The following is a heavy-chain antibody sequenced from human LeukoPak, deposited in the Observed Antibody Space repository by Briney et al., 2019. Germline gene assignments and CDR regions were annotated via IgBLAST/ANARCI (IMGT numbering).Heavy chain of an antibody. CDR2: IKTDETIT. CDR1: GFTFSSYD. CDR3: ARNLKD. J-gene: IGHJ4*02. Sequence: GGSLRLSCAAAGFTFSSYDMSWVRQAPGKGLEWVSHIKTDETITTYADSVKGRFTVSRDNAKNALYLEMNSLRAEDTAIYYCARNLKDWGQGTLVTVSS. V-gene: IGHV3-74*01.